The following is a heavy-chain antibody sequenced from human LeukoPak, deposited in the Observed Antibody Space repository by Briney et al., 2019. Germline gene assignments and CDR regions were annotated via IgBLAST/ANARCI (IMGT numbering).Heavy chain of an antibody. D-gene: IGHD2-2*01. J-gene: IGHJ5*02. CDR3: ARAVCPGYCSSTSCCSNWFDP. CDR2: IIPIFGTA. CDR1: GGTFSSYA. V-gene: IGHV1-69*13. Sequence: ASVKVSCKASGGTFSSYAISWVRQAPGQGLEWMGGIIPIFGTANYAQKFQGRVTITADESTSTAYMELSSLRSEDTAVYYCARAVCPGYCSSTSCCSNWFDPWGQGTLVTVSS.